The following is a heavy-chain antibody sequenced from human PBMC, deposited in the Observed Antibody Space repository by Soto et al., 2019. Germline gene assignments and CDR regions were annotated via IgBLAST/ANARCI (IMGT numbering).Heavy chain of an antibody. D-gene: IGHD2-2*01. CDR3: ARAVVVPVASRFDP. CDR2: MNPNSGNT. J-gene: IGHJ5*02. V-gene: IGHV1-8*01. Sequence: QVQLVQSGAEVKKPGASVKVSCKASGYTFTSYDINWVRQATGQGLEWMGWMNPNSGNTGYAQKCQGRLSMTRNTSISTAYMELSSLRSEDTAVYYCARAVVVPVASRFDPWGQGTLVTVSS. CDR1: GYTFTSYD.